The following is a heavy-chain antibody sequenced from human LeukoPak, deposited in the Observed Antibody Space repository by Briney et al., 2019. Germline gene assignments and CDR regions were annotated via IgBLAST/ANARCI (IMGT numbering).Heavy chain of an antibody. Sequence: SETLSFTCTVSGGSISSYYWSWIRQPPGKGLEWIGYIYYSGSTNYNPSLKSRVTISVDTSKNQFSLKLSSVTAADTAVYYCASYGYSSALDYWGQGTLVTVSS. CDR3: ASYGYSSALDY. CDR1: GGSISSYY. D-gene: IGHD6-19*01. V-gene: IGHV4-59*01. J-gene: IGHJ4*02. CDR2: IYYSGST.